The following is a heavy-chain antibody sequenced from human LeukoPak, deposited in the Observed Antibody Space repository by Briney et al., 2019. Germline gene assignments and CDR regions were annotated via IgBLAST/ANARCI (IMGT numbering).Heavy chain of an antibody. Sequence: SETLSLTCAVSGYSISSGYYWGWIRQPPGKGLEWIGSIYHSGSTYYNPSLKSRVTISVDTSKNQFSLKLSSVTAADTAVCYCASLTTWVDYWGQGTLVTVSS. CDR2: IYHSGST. V-gene: IGHV4-38-2*01. CDR3: ASLTTWVDY. J-gene: IGHJ4*02. CDR1: GYSISSGYY. D-gene: IGHD4-17*01.